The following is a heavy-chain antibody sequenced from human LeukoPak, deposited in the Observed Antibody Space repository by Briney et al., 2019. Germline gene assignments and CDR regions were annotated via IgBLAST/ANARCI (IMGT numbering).Heavy chain of an antibody. V-gene: IGHV3-21*01. CDR2: ISSSSSYI. CDR1: GFTLSSYS. J-gene: IGHJ6*02. CDR3: ARDGAHYYYYGMDV. Sequence: GGSLRLSCAASGFTLSSYSRNWVRQAPGKGWSWSPSISSSSSYIYYADSVKGRFTISRDNAKNSLYLQMNSLRAEDTAVYYCARDGAHYYYYGMDVWGQGTTVTVSS. D-gene: IGHD3-16*01.